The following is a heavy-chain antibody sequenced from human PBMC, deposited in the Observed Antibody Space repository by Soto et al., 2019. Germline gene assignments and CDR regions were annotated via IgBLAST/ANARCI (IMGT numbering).Heavy chain of an antibody. D-gene: IGHD5-12*01. J-gene: IGHJ3*02. CDR1: GGSISSGGYS. V-gene: IGHV4-30-2*01. CDR2: IYHSGST. Sequence: QLQLQESGSGLVKPSQTLSLTCAVSGGSISSGGYSWSWLRQPPGKGLEWIGYIYHSGSTYYNPSLKSRGTISVDRSKNQFSLQLSSVTAADTAVYYCARGGGYAHGAFDIWGQGTMVTVSS. CDR3: ARGGGYAHGAFDI.